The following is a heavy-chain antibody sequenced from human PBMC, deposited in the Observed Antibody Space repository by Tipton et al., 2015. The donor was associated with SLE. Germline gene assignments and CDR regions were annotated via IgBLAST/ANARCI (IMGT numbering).Heavy chain of an antibody. CDR3: ARDPGSYYDFWSGYYRGGWFDP. Sequence: TLSLTCTVSGGSISSYYWSWIRQPPGKGLEWIGYIYYSGSTNYNPSLKSRVTISVDTSKDQFSLKLSSVTAADTAMYYCARDPGSYYDFWSGYYRGGWFDPWGQGTLVTVSS. V-gene: IGHV4-59*01. D-gene: IGHD3-3*01. J-gene: IGHJ5*02. CDR2: IYYSGST. CDR1: GGSISSYY.